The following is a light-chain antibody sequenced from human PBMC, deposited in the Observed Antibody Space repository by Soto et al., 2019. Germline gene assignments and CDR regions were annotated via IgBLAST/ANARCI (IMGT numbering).Light chain of an antibody. J-gene: IGKJ4*01. CDR2: DAF. CDR1: PSVSNS. Sequence: ESVLTQSPATLSLSPGERATLSCRASPSVSNSLAWYQHKPGQAPRLLIYDAFNRATGVPTRFSGSGSGTDFTLIIRSLEPEDFAVYYCQQRNRRPPVTFGGGTRVEIK. V-gene: IGKV3-11*01. CDR3: QQRNRRPPVT.